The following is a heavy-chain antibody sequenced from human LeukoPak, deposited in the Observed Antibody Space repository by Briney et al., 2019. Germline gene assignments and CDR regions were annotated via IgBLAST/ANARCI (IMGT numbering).Heavy chain of an antibody. J-gene: IGHJ4*02. CDR3: AGSKYPEPQDLNF. V-gene: IGHV3-48*03. D-gene: IGHD4-11*01. Sequence: GGSLRLSCAASGFTFDIYEMTWFRQAPGKGLEWISYISSDRNVIYYADSVKGRFTISRDNAKYSLYLQMNSPRAEDTAVYYCAGSKYPEPQDLNFWGQGTLVAVSS. CDR2: ISSDRNVI. CDR1: GFTFDIYE.